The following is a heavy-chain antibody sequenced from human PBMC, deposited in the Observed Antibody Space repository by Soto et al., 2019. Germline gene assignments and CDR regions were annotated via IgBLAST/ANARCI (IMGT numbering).Heavy chain of an antibody. CDR2: IDSSGIT. V-gene: IGHV4-59*08. D-gene: IGHD5-18*01. CDR3: ARRTWIQLWYSFDY. CDR1: GDSSGSYK. Sequence: SETLSLTCTVSGDSSGSYKWTWIRSPPGTGRQWMGYIDSSGITSYNPSLRSRVTISRDTSTKQFSLSLTYVTAADTAVYYCARRTWIQLWYSFDYWGQGTLVTVSS. J-gene: IGHJ4*02.